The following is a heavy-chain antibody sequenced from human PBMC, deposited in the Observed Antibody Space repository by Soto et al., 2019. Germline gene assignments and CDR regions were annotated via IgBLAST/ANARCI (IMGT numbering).Heavy chain of an antibody. CDR2: INPSGGST. Sequence: ASVKVSCKASGYTFTSYYMHWVRQAPGQGLEWKGIINPSGGSTSYAQKFQGRVTMTRDTSTSTVYMELSSLRSEDTAVFYCARDRNVVVPAAMLGYYYYGMDVWGQGTTVTVSS. D-gene: IGHD2-2*01. J-gene: IGHJ6*02. CDR3: ARDRNVVVPAAMLGYYYYGMDV. V-gene: IGHV1-46*01. CDR1: GYTFTSYY.